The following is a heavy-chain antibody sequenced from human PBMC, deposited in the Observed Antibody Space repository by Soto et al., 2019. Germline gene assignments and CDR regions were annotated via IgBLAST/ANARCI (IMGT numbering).Heavy chain of an antibody. V-gene: IGHV3-48*02. CDR2: ISSSSSTI. CDR3: ARDSSSWYPTPWFDP. CDR1: GSTFSSYS. D-gene: IGHD6-13*01. Sequence: GGSLRLSCAASGSTFSSYSMNWVRQAPGKGLEWVSYISSSSSTIYYADSVKGRFTISRDNAKNSLYLQMNSLRDEDTAVYYCARDSSSWYPTPWFDPWGQGTLVTVSS. J-gene: IGHJ5*02.